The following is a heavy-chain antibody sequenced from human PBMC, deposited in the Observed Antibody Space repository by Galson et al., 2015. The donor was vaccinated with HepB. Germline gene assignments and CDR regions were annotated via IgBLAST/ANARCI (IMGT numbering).Heavy chain of an antibody. J-gene: IGHJ4*02. CDR2: ISGSGGST. CDR3: AKGGAAAGPFDY. V-gene: IGHV3-23*01. Sequence: FLRLSCAASGFTFSSYAMSWVRQAPGKGLEWVSAISGSGGSTYYADSVKGRFTISRDNSKNTLYLQMNSLRAEDTAVYYCAKGGAAAGPFDYWGQGTLVTVSS. D-gene: IGHD6-13*01. CDR1: GFTFSSYA.